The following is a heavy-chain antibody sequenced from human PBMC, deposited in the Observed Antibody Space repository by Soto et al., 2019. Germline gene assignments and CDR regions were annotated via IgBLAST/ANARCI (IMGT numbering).Heavy chain of an antibody. V-gene: IGHV4-39*02. CDR1: GGSISSSSYY. D-gene: IGHD7-27*01. Sequence: QLQLQESGPGLVKPSETLSLTCTVSGGSISSSSYYWGWIRQPPGKGLEWIGSIYYSGSTYYNPSLKSRVTISVDTSRNQFSLKQSSVTAADTAVYYCARETNGEYNCFDPWGQGTLVTVSS. CDR2: IYYSGST. J-gene: IGHJ5*02. CDR3: ARETNGEYNCFDP.